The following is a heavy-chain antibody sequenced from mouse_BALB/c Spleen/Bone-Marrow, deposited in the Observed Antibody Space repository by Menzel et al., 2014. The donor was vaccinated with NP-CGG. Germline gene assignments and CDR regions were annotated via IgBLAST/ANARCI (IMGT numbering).Heavy chain of an antibody. J-gene: IGHJ4*01. CDR2: VDPANGNT. Sequence: EVQGVESGAELVKPGASVKLSCTASGFDIKDTYMHWVKQRPEQGLEWIGRVDPANGNTKYDPKFQGKATITADTSSNTAYLQLSSLTSEDTAVYYCATLTTVVDAMDYWGQGTSVTASS. V-gene: IGHV14-3*02. CDR1: GFDIKDTY. D-gene: IGHD1-1*01. CDR3: ATLTTVVDAMDY.